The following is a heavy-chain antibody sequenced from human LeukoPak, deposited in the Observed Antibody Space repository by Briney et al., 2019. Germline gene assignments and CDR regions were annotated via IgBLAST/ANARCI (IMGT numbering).Heavy chain of an antibody. V-gene: IGHV1-46*01. Sequence: ASVKVSCKASGYTFTSNYKHWVRQAPGQGLEWMGMIYPRDGSTSYAQKFQGRVTVTRDTSTSTVHMELSGLRSEDTAVYYCARDQEGFDYWGQGTLVTVSS. CDR3: ARDQEGFDY. J-gene: IGHJ4*02. CDR1: GYTFTSNY. CDR2: IYPRDGST.